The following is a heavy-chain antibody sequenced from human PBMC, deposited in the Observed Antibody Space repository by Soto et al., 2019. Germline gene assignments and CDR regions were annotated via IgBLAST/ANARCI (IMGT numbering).Heavy chain of an antibody. V-gene: IGHV3-7*01. J-gene: IGHJ5*02. CDR2: VKFDGSEQ. D-gene: IGHD4-17*01. Sequence: PGWALRLSCAASGFMFSSYWMHCVRQAPGKGLEWVANVKFDGSEQYYVDSVKGRFTISRDNAKSSVYLQMDSLRVEDTAVYYCATLTVTRPTWFDPWGQGTLVTVSS. CDR3: ATLTVTRPTWFDP. CDR1: GFMFSSYW.